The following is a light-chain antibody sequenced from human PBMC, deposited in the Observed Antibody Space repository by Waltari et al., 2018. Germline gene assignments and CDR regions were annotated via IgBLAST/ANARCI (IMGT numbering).Light chain of an antibody. Sequence: EVVMTQSPATLSVSPGERATLSCRASQSVSSNLAWYQHKPGQAPRLLIYGASTRATGTPARFSGSGSGTEFTLTISSLQPEDFAAYYCQQYNNWPPWTFGQGTTVEIK. J-gene: IGKJ1*01. CDR3: QQYNNWPPWT. CDR2: GAS. CDR1: QSVSSN. V-gene: IGKV3-15*01.